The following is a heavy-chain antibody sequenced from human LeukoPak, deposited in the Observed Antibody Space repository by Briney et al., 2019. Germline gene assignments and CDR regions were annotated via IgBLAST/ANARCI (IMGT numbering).Heavy chain of an antibody. Sequence: PGGSLRLSFAASGFTFSSYDMHWVRQATGKGLEWVSAIGTAGDTYYPGFVKGGFTISRENAKNSLSLQMNSLRAGDTAVYYCAREGRDGSMGYWGQGTLVTVSS. J-gene: IGHJ4*02. CDR1: GFTFSSYD. D-gene: IGHD5-24*01. CDR3: AREGRDGSMGY. V-gene: IGHV3-13*01. CDR2: IGTAGDT.